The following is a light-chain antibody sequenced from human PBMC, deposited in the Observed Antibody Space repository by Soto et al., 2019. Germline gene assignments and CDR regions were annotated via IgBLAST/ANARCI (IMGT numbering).Light chain of an antibody. CDR3: HQYNNWPPWT. CDR1: QSVSSN. J-gene: IGKJ1*01. V-gene: IGKV3-15*01. Sequence: EIVLTHAPGTLSFSPGEIATLSFRAMQSVSSNYLAWYQQKPGQAPRLLMYDASTRATGIPARFSGSGSETEFTLTISNLQSEDFAVYYCHQYNNWPPWTFGQGTKVDIK. CDR2: DAS.